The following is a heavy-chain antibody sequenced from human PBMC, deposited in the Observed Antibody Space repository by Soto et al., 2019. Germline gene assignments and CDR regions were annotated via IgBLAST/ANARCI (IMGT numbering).Heavy chain of an antibody. D-gene: IGHD3-10*01. CDR3: ARGTVPGVDY. J-gene: IGHJ4*02. V-gene: IGHV4-31*03. CDR1: GGFISSGVYY. Sequence: QAQLQESGPGLVKPSQTLSLTCTVAGGFISSGVYYWSWIRQYPGKGLEWIGYIYYSGSTYYNPSLKSRLIISIDTSKNQFSLKLSSVTAADTAVYYCARGTVPGVDYWGQGTLVTVSS. CDR2: IYYSGST.